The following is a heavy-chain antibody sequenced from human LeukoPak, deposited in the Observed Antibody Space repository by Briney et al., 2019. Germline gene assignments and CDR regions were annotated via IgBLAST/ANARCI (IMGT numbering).Heavy chain of an antibody. V-gene: IGHV3-23*01. CDR3: AKTHISRTCRYKLGKFGY. CDR2: ISGSGGST. CDR1: GFTFSSYD. J-gene: IGHJ4*02. Sequence: GGSLRLSCAASGFTFSSYDMSWVSQAPGKGLEWVSAISGSGGSTYYADAVKRRYTIPRDHSKNTLHLPMNTLIAGDTAVYYCAKTHISRTCRYKLGKFGYGGQGTLVSVSS. D-gene: IGHD2-2*02.